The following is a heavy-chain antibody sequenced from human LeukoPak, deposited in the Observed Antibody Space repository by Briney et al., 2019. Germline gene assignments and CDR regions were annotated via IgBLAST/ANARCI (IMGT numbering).Heavy chain of an antibody. V-gene: IGHV3-30*03. CDR1: GFTFRTYA. J-gene: IGHJ4*02. Sequence: GGSLRLPCAASGFTFRTYAMYWVRQAPGKGLNWVAFISNDGNNKYYADSVKGRFTISRDNSKNTLYLQMDSLRVEDTAVYYCLRDVIRRGQGIAVTVSS. CDR2: ISNDGNNK. CDR3: LRDVIR.